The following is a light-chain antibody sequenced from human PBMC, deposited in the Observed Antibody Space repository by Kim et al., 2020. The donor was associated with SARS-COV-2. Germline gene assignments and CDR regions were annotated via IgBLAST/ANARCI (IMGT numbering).Light chain of an antibody. CDR2: EVS. CDR1: SNDVSGYNY. V-gene: IGLV2-8*01. J-gene: IGLJ2*01. Sequence: GQSVTLSCTGTSNDVSGYNYVSWYQQHPGNAPKLMIYEVSKRPSGVPDRFSGSKSGNTASLTVSGLQAEDEADYYCSSYAGSNNVVFGGGTQLTVL. CDR3: SSYAGSNNVV.